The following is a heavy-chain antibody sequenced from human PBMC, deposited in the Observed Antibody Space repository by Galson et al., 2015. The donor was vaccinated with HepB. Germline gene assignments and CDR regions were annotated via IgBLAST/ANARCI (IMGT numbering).Heavy chain of an antibody. CDR2: ISGSGGST. CDR1: GFTFSSYA. Sequence: LRLSCAASGFTFSSYAMSWVRQAPGKGLEWVSAISGSGGSTYYADSVKGRFTISRDNSKNTLYLQMNSLRAEDTAVYYCAKGTMVRGVIPLFDYWGQGTLVTVSS. J-gene: IGHJ4*02. D-gene: IGHD3-10*01. V-gene: IGHV3-23*01. CDR3: AKGTMVRGVIPLFDY.